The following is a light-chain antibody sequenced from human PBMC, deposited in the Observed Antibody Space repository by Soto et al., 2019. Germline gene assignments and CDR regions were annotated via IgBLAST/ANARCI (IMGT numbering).Light chain of an antibody. V-gene: IGKV3-20*01. CDR1: QSVSSRY. CDR2: GAS. CDR3: QQCGGSPLFT. Sequence: DIVLTQSPGTLSLSPGERATLSCRASQSVSSRYLAWYQQKPGQAPRLLIYGASSRATGLPDRFSGSGSGREFTLTISRLEPEDFAVYYCQQCGGSPLFTFGPGTRVDIK. J-gene: IGKJ3*01.